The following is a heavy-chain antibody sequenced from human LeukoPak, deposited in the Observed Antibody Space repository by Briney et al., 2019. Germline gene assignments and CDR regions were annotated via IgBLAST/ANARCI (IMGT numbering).Heavy chain of an antibody. CDR1: GGSIISGGYY. V-gene: IGHV4-31*03. CDR2: ICYRGST. Sequence: PSQTLSLTCTVSGGSIISGGYYWSWIRQHPGKGLEWIGYICYRGSTYCNPSLKSRVTISVDTSKNQFSLNLTSVTAADTAVYYCARWVVPGTLDYWGQGTLVTVSS. J-gene: IGHJ4*02. D-gene: IGHD3-10*01. CDR3: ARWVVPGTLDY.